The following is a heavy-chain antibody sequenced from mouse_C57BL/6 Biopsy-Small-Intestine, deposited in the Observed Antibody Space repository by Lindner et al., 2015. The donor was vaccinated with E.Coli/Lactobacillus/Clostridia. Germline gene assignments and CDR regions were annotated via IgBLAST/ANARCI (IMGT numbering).Heavy chain of an antibody. CDR3: ARLGYGSSPLDY. D-gene: IGHD1-1*01. Sequence: VQLQESGAELARPGASVKLSCKASGYTFTNYGISWVKQRTGQGLEWIGEIYPRSGNTYFNEKFKGKATLTADKSSSTASMELRSLTSEDSAVYFCARLGYGSSPLDYWGQGTTLTVSS. CDR1: GYTFTNYG. J-gene: IGHJ2*01. CDR2: IYPRSGNT. V-gene: IGHV1-81*01.